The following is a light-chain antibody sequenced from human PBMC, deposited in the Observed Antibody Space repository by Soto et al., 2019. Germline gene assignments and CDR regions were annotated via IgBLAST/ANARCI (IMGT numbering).Light chain of an antibody. CDR2: VAS. V-gene: IGKV3-15*01. CDR1: QTVDRN. Sequence: EIVLTQSPATLSVSPGESATLSCRASQTVDRNIAWYQQKPGQAPRLLIYVASTRATDVPARFSGSGSGPEFTLTISTLQSEDSAVYYCQQFSNWPPWTFGQGTKVEIK. CDR3: QQFSNWPPWT. J-gene: IGKJ1*01.